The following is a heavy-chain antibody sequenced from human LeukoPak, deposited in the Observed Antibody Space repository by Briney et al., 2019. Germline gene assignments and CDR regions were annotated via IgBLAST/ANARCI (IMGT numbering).Heavy chain of an antibody. CDR2: INSDGSST. V-gene: IGHV3-74*01. J-gene: IGHJ3*02. Sequence: PGGSLRLSCAASGFTFSSYGMHWVRHAPGKGLVWVSRINSDGSSTSYADSVKGRFTISRDNAKNTLYLQMNSLRAEDTAVYYCARSRDGYNPDAFDIWGQGTMVTVSS. CDR3: ARSRDGYNPDAFDI. D-gene: IGHD5-24*01. CDR1: GFTFSSYG.